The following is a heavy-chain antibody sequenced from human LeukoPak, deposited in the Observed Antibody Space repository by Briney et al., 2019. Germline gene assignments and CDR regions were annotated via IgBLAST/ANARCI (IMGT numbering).Heavy chain of an antibody. CDR2: INPNSDNT. CDR1: GYTFTSYD. Sequence: GASVKVSCKASGYTFTSYDVHWVRQATGQGLEWMGWINPNSDNTDYAQKFQGRVTTTRDTSISTAYMELSSLRSEDTAVYYCAIGAVGFDYWGQGTLVTVSS. D-gene: IGHD6-19*01. J-gene: IGHJ4*02. V-gene: IGHV1-8*03. CDR3: AIGAVGFDY.